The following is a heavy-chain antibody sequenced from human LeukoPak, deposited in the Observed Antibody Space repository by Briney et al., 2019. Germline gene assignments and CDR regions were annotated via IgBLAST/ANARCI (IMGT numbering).Heavy chain of an antibody. CDR1: GFTFSSYG. CDR2: ISGSGGST. Sequence: GGSLRLSCAASGFTFSSYGMSWVRQAPGKGLEWVSAISGSGGSTYYADSVKGRFTISRDNSKNTLYLQMNSLRAEDTAVYYCAKLTSTTRTTVVTPYFDYWGQGTLVTVSS. J-gene: IGHJ4*02. CDR3: AKLTSTTRTTVVTPYFDY. V-gene: IGHV3-23*01. D-gene: IGHD4-23*01.